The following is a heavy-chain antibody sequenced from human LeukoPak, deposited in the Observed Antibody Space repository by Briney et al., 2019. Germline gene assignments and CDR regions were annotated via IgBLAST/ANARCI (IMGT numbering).Heavy chain of an antibody. CDR3: ARVPANTAMVGY. D-gene: IGHD5-18*01. CDR2: ISSSSSYI. J-gene: IGHJ4*02. CDR1: GFTFSSYS. Sequence: GGSLRLSCAASGFTFSSYSMNWVRQAPGKGLEWVSSISSSSSYIYYADSVKGRFTISRDNAKNSLYLQMNSLRAEDTAVYYCARVPANTAMVGYWGQGTLVTVSS. V-gene: IGHV3-21*04.